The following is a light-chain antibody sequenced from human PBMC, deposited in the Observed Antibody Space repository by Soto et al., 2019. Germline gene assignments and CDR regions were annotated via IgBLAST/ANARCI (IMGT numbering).Light chain of an antibody. CDR2: AAT. J-gene: IGKJ5*01. Sequence: QMKLKPSAVCPSVGARVPLACRASQDIGDWLIWYQQKPGKAPKVLIYAATNLQSGAPSRFSGSASGTDFTLTISNLQPEDFATYYCQQGKSFPITFGQGTRLEIK. CDR1: QDIGDW. CDR3: QQGKSFPIT. V-gene: IGKV1-12*01.